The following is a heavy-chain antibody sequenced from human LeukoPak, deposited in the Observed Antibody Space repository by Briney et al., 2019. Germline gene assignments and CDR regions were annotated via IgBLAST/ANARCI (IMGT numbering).Heavy chain of an antibody. V-gene: IGHV4-59*01. CDR1: GGSISNYY. Sequence: MPSETLSLTCTVSGGSISNYYWSWIRQPPGKGLEWIGYIYYSGSTNYNPSLKSRVIISVDTPKNQFSLKLSSVAAADTAVYYCARDYGDYFDYWGQGTLVTVSS. J-gene: IGHJ4*02. CDR3: ARDYGDYFDY. D-gene: IGHD4-17*01. CDR2: IYYSGST.